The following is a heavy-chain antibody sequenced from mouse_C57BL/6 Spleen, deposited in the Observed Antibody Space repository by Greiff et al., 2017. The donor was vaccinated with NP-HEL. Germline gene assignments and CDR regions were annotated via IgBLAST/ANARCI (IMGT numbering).Heavy chain of an antibody. J-gene: IGHJ1*03. CDR3: ASRATVVADWYFDV. D-gene: IGHD1-1*01. V-gene: IGHV1-54*01. CDR1: GYAFTNYL. CDR2: INPGSGGT. Sequence: QVQLQQSGAELVRPGTSVKVSCKASGYAFTNYLIEWVKQRPGQGLEWIGVINPGSGGTNYNEKFKGKATLTADKSSSTAYMQLSSLPSEDSAVYFFASRATVVADWYFDVWGTGTTVTVSS.